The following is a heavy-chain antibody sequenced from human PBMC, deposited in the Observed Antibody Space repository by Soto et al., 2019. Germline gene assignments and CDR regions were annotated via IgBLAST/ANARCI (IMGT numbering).Heavy chain of an antibody. CDR1: GGTFSSYT. D-gene: IGHD4-4*01. J-gene: IGHJ6*03. V-gene: IGHV1-69*02. Sequence: QVQLVQSGAEVKKPGSSVKVSCKASGGTFSSYTISWVRQAPGQGLEWMGRIIPILGIANYAQKFQGRVTITADKSTSTAYMELSSLRSEDTAVYYCASETTVPKNDYYYYYMDVWGKGTTVTVSS. CDR3: ASETTVPKNDYYYYYMDV. CDR2: IIPILGIA.